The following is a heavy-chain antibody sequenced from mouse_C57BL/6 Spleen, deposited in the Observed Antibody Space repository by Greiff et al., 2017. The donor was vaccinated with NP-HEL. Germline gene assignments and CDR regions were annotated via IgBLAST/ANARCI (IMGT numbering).Heavy chain of an antibody. Sequence: QVQLQQPGAELVKPGASVKMSCKASGYTFTSYWITWVKQRPGQGLEWIGDIYPGSGSTNYNEKFKSKATLTVDTSSSTAYMQLSSLTSEDSAVYYWARERDGSLYWYFDVWGTGTTVTVSS. CDR2: IYPGSGST. D-gene: IGHD2-3*01. J-gene: IGHJ1*03. CDR1: GYTFTSYW. V-gene: IGHV1-55*01. CDR3: ARERDGSLYWYFDV.